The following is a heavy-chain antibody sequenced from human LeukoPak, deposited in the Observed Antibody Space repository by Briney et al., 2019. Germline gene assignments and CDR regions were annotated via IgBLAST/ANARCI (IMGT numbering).Heavy chain of an antibody. CDR3: ARDILGNPY. D-gene: IGHD7-27*01. J-gene: IGHJ4*02. V-gene: IGHV4-38-2*02. CDR1: SYSISSGYY. Sequence: SETLSLTCTVSSYSISSGYYWGWIRQPPGKGLEWIGSIYHSGSTYYNPSLKSRVTITVDTSKNQFSLKLSSLTAADTAVYYCARDILGNPYWGQGTLVTVSS. CDR2: IYHSGST.